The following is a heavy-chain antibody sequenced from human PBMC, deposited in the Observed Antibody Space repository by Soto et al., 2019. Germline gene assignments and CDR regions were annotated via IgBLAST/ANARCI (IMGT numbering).Heavy chain of an antibody. J-gene: IGHJ4*02. V-gene: IGHV3-11*06. CDR1: GFTFSDYY. D-gene: IGHD6-6*01. CDR2: ISSSSSYT. Sequence: PGGSLRLSCAASGFTFSDYYMSWIRQAPGKGLEWVSYISSSSSYTNYADSVKGRFTISRDNAKNSLYLQMNSLRAEDTAVYYCASSIADFDYWGQGTLVTVSS. CDR3: ASSIADFDY.